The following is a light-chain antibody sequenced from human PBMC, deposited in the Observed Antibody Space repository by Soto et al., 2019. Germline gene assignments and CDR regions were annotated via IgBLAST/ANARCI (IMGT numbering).Light chain of an antibody. CDR1: SSNIGAGYD. V-gene: IGLV1-40*01. CDR3: QSYDSSPPVV. J-gene: IGLJ2*01. Sequence: QSVLTQPPSVSGAPGQRVTISCTGSSSNIGAGYDVHWYQQLPGTAPKLPIYGNSNRPSGVPDRFSGSKSGTSASLAITGLQAEDEADYYCQSYDSSPPVVFGGGTKLTVL. CDR2: GNS.